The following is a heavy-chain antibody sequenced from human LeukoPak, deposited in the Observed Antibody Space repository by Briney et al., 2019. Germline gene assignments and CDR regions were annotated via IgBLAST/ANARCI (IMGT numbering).Heavy chain of an antibody. CDR1: GGSISSSSYY. CDR2: IYSSGST. Sequence: SETLSLTCTVSGGSISSSSYYWSWIRQPTGKGLEWIGRIYSSGSTNYNPSLKSRVTISVDTSKNQFSLKLSSVTAADTAVYYCARALLWFGELLVWGQGTLVTVSS. CDR3: ARALLWFGELLV. V-gene: IGHV4-61*02. D-gene: IGHD3-10*01. J-gene: IGHJ4*02.